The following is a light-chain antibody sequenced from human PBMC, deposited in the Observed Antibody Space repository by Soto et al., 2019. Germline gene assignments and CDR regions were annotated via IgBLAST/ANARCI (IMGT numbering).Light chain of an antibody. CDR1: QSVSSN. Sequence: EVVMTQSPDTLSVSPGGRATLSCRASQSVSSNLAWYQQKLGQAPRLLIYDASNRATGIPARFSGSGSGTDFTLTIGSLEPEDFAVYYCQQRSTWPPFTFGPGTKVDIK. CDR2: DAS. CDR3: QQRSTWPPFT. V-gene: IGKV3-11*01. J-gene: IGKJ3*01.